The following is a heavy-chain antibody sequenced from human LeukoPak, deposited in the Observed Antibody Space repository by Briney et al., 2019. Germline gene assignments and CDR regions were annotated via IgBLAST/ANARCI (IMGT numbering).Heavy chain of an antibody. Sequence: GASVKVSCKASGYTFTSYDINWVRQAPGQGLEWMGWISGYNGNTNYAQKLQGRVTMTTDTSTSTAYMELRSLRSDDTAVYYCARDSGTYYYDSSGAPWGQGTLVTVSS. CDR2: ISGYNGNT. J-gene: IGHJ4*02. V-gene: IGHV1-18*01. D-gene: IGHD3-22*01. CDR3: ARDSGTYYYDSSGAP. CDR1: GYTFTSYD.